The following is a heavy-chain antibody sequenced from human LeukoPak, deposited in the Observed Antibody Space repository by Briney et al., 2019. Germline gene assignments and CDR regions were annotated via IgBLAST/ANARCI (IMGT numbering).Heavy chain of an antibody. J-gene: IGHJ5*02. CDR3: AKDPDYGGYSGWGDWFDP. CDR2: IRFDGSDK. D-gene: IGHD4-23*01. CDR1: GFTFSSYG. V-gene: IGHV3-30*02. Sequence: PGGSLRLSCAASGFTFSSYGMYWVRQAPGKGLEWVAFIRFDGSDKYHADSVKGRFTISRDNSKNTLYLQMNSLRGEDTAVYYCAKDPDYGGYSGWGDWFDPWGQGTLVTVSS.